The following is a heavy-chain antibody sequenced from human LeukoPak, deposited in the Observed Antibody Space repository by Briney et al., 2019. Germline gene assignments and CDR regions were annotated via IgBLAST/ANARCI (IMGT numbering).Heavy chain of an antibody. Sequence: SETLSLTCAVSGGSISGASNSWGWIRQPPGKGLEWIGTIYYSGSTYYNPSLKGRVTISIDTSKNQFSLRLSSVTAADTAVFYCARSTDGTTSSGWYVDYWGQGTLVTVSS. CDR1: GGSISGASNS. CDR2: IYYSGST. CDR3: ARSTDGTTSSGWYVDY. D-gene: IGHD6-19*01. V-gene: IGHV4-39*01. J-gene: IGHJ4*02.